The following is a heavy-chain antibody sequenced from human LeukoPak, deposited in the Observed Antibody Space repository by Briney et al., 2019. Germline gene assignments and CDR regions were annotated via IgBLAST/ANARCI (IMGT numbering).Heavy chain of an antibody. CDR2: VNHSGDT. J-gene: IGHJ4*02. CDR3: ARESNSYDSGTYAWFDF. CDR1: GFTFSSYW. D-gene: IGHD3-10*01. Sequence: PGGSLRLSCAASGFTFSSYWMHWVRQAPGKGLEWIGEVNHSGDTNYNPSLKNRVTISSDTSKDQFSLRLSSVTAADTAIYYCARESNSYDSGTYAWFDFWGQGTLVTVSS. V-gene: IGHV4-34*01.